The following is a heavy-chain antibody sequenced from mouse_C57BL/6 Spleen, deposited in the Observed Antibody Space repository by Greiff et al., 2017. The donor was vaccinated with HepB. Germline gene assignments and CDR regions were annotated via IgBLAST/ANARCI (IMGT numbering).Heavy chain of an antibody. CDR2: ISYDGSN. CDR3: AREEDY. V-gene: IGHV3-6*01. CDR1: GYSITSGYY. Sequence: EVQLQQSGPGLVKPSQSLSLTCSVTGYSITSGYYWNWIRQFPGNKLEWMGYISYDGSNNYNPSLKNRISITRDTSKNQFFLKLNSVTTEDTATYYCAREEDYWGQGTTLTVSS. J-gene: IGHJ2*01.